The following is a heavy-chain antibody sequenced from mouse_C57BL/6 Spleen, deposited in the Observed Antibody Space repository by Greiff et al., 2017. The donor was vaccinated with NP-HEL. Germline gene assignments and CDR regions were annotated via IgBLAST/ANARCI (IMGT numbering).Heavy chain of an antibody. CDR2: INHDGSST. J-gene: IGHJ1*03. V-gene: IGHV5-16*01. CDR3: ARDGWYFDV. CDR1: GFTFSDYY. Sequence: EVQRVESEGGLVQPGSSMKLSCTASGFTFSDYYMAWVRQVPEKGLEWVANINHDGSSTYYLDSFKSRSTLSRDNSKNILYLQMSSLKSEDAATYYCARDGWYFDVWGTGTTVTVSS.